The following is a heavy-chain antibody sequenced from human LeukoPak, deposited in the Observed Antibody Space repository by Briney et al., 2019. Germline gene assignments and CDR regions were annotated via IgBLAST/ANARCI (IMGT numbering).Heavy chain of an antibody. CDR3: ARDLFNFWSGYQSLYYYYYGMDV. V-gene: IGHV3-21*01. J-gene: IGHJ6*02. CDR2: ISSSSSYI. D-gene: IGHD3-3*01. CDR1: GFTFSSYS. Sequence: GGSLRLSCAASGFTFSSYSMNWVRQAPGKGLEGVSSISSSSSYIYYADSVKGRFTISRDNAKNSLYLQMNSLRAEDTAVYYCARDLFNFWSGYQSLYYYYYGMDVWGQGTTVTVSS.